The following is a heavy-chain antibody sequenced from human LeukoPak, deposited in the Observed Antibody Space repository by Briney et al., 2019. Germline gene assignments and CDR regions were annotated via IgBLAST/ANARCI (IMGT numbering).Heavy chain of an antibody. CDR3: ARMAMDPAMVTNFFDL. Sequence: VASVKVSCKAFGYTFTDYYMYWVRQAPGQGPECMGVIHPSGGGTTYAQKFQGRVTLTKDTATSTVYIELSSLRSDDTAVYYCARMAMDPAMVTNFFDLWGQGTLLIVSA. D-gene: IGHD5-18*01. V-gene: IGHV1-46*01. J-gene: IGHJ4*02. CDR2: IHPSGGGT. CDR1: GYTFTDYY.